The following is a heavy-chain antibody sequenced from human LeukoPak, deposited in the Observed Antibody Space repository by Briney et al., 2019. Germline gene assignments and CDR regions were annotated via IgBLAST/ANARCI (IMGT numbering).Heavy chain of an antibody. J-gene: IGHJ5*02. V-gene: IGHV1-8*01. CDR1: GYTFTSYD. Sequence: SVKASCKAAGYTFTSYDINWVRQATGQGLEWMGGMNPNSGNTGYAQKFQGRVTMTRNTSISTAYMELSSLRSEATAVYYCARGRTATVINWFDPWGQGTLVTVSS. CDR2: MNPNSGNT. CDR3: ARGRTATVINWFDP. D-gene: IGHD4-11*01.